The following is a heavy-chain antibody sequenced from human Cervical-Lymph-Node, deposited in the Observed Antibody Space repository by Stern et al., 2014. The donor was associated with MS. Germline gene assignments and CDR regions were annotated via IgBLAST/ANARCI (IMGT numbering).Heavy chain of an antibody. CDR1: GFTISSYG. CDR2: KWYDGTNK. J-gene: IGHJ6*02. D-gene: IGHD3-9*01. CDR3: ARDRSEYYDTSMDV. V-gene: IGHV3-33*01. Sequence: VQLVEAGGGVVEPGRSLRRACAATGFTISSYGMHWVGPAPGKGLEWVALKWYDGTNKFYAVSVKGRFTITRDNSKNTVYLQMNSLRVEDTAVYYCARDRSEYYDTSMDVWGQGTTVPVSS.